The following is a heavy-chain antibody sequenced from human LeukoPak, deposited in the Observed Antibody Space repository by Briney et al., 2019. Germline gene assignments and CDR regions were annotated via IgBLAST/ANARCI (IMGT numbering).Heavy chain of an antibody. D-gene: IGHD3-22*01. CDR2: ISSSSYI. J-gene: IGHJ4*02. CDR1: GFTFSGYS. CDR3: ARDGDSSGYGDY. Sequence: GGSLRLSCAASGFTFSGYSMNWVRQAPGKGLEWVSSISSSSYIYYADSVKGRFTISRDNAKNSLYLQMNSLRAEDTAVYYCARDGDSSGYGDYWGQGTLVTVSS. V-gene: IGHV3-21*01.